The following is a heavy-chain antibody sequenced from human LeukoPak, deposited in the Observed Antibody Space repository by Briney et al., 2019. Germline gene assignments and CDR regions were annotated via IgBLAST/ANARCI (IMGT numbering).Heavy chain of an antibody. V-gene: IGHV3-23*01. J-gene: IGHJ4*02. D-gene: IGHD1-1*01. CDR3: AKVEGASKASVY. CDR1: GFTFSSYS. CDR2: ITPSGGGT. Sequence: GGSLRLSCAASGFTFSSYSMNWVRQAPGKGLEWVSAITPSGGGTYYADSVKGRFTISRDDSKNTLYLQMNSLRAEDTAVYYCAKVEGASKASVYWGQGALVTVSS.